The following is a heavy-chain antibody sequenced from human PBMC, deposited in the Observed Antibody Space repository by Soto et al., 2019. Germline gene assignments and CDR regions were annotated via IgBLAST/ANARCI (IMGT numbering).Heavy chain of an antibody. Sequence: QITLKESGPTLVKPTQTLTLTCTFSGFSLNTSGVGVGWIRQPPGKALEWLALIFWDDDKRYSPSLKSRLTITNDTSKNQVVLTKTNTDHVATGTYDCARRPYGDYPLDYWGQGTLVTVSS. CDR1: GFSLNTSGVG. CDR2: IFWDDDK. V-gene: IGHV2-5*02. CDR3: ARRPYGDYPLDY. D-gene: IGHD4-17*01. J-gene: IGHJ4*02.